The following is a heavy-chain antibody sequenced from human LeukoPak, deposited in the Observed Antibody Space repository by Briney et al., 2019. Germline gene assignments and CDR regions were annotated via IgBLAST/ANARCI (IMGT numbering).Heavy chain of an antibody. CDR2: IYYSGST. CDR1: GGSISSYY. D-gene: IGHD3-22*01. V-gene: IGHV4-59*12. CDR3: ARERDSSGYYSVFDY. J-gene: IGHJ4*02. Sequence: SETLSLTCTVSGGSISSYYWSWIRQPPGKGLEWIGYIYYSGSTNYNPSLKSRVTISVDTSKNQFSLKLSSVTAADTAVYYCARERDSSGYYSVFDYWGQGTLVTVSS.